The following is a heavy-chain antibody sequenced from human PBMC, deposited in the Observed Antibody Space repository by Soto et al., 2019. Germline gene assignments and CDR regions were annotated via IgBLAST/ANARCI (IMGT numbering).Heavy chain of an antibody. V-gene: IGHV3-7*01. CDR2: IKQDGSEK. J-gene: IGHJ4*02. CDR3: ASPGYSSSWYTDY. Sequence: GGSLRLSCAASGFTFSSYWMSWVRQAPGKGLEWVANIKQDGSEKYYVDSVKGRFTISRDNAKNSLYLQMNSLRAEDTAVYYCASPGYSSSWYTDYWGQGTLVTVPS. D-gene: IGHD6-13*01. CDR1: GFTFSSYW.